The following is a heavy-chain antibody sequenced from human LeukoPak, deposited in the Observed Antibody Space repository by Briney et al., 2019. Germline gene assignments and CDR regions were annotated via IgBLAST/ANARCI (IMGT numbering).Heavy chain of an antibody. D-gene: IGHD1-26*01. CDR3: ARCNVPEYSGSPFDI. J-gene: IGHJ3*02. Sequence: GASVKVSCKASGYTFTSYYMHWVRQAPGQGLEWMGIINPSGGSTSYAQKFQGRVTMTRDMSTSTVYMELSSLKASDAAMYYCARCNVPEYSGSPFDIWGQGTMVTVSS. CDR2: INPSGGST. CDR1: GYTFTSYY. V-gene: IGHV1-46*01.